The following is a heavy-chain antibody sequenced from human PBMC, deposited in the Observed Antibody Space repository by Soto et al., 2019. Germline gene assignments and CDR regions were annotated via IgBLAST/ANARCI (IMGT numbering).Heavy chain of an antibody. J-gene: IGHJ5*02. CDR1: GGSISSGGYY. CDR2: IYYSGST. CDR3: ARSIVVVPAATLAPVPNWFDP. V-gene: IGHV4-31*03. Sequence: SETLSLTCTVSGGSISSGGYYWSWIRQHPGKGLEWIGYIYYSGSTYYNPSLKSRVTISVDTSKNQFSLKLSSVTAADPAVYYCARSIVVVPAATLAPVPNWFDPWGQGTLVTVSS. D-gene: IGHD2-2*01.